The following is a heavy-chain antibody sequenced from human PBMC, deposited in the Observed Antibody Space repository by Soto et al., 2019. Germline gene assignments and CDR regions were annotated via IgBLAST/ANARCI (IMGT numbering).Heavy chain of an antibody. Sequence: GESLKISCKGSGYSFAGYWITWVRQKPGKGLEWMGRIDPSDSQTYYSPSFRGHVTISVTKSITTVFLQWSSLRASDTATYYCARQIYDSDTGPNFQYYFDSWGQGTPVTVSS. V-gene: IGHV5-10-1*01. D-gene: IGHD3-22*01. CDR1: GYSFAGYW. J-gene: IGHJ4*02. CDR2: IDPSDSQT. CDR3: ARQIYDSDTGPNFQYYFDS.